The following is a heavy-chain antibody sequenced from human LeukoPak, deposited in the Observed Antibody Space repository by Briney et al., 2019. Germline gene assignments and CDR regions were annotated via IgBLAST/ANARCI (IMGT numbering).Heavy chain of an antibody. D-gene: IGHD5-18*01. CDR3: ARSDTAMGHYFDY. Sequence: PSETLSLTCAVYGGSFSGYYWSWIRQPPGKGLEWIGEINHSGSTNYNPSLKSRVTISVDTSKNQFSLKLSSVTAADTAVYYCARSDTAMGHYFDYWGQGTLVTVSS. V-gene: IGHV4-34*01. CDR1: GGSFSGYY. CDR2: INHSGST. J-gene: IGHJ4*02.